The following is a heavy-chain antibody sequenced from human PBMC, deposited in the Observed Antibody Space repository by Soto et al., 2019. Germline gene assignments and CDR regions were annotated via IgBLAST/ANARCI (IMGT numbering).Heavy chain of an antibody. CDR1: GGSMRSGGYY. CDR2: IYYSGST. V-gene: IGHV4-31*11. Sequence: SETLALACAVSGGSMRSGGYYWSWIRQHPGKGLEWIGYIYYSGSTYYNPSLKSRVTISVDTSKNQFSLKLSSVTAADTAVYYCASSRTGYYDSSPYYFDYWGQGTLVTVSS. D-gene: IGHD3-22*01. CDR3: ASSRTGYYDSSPYYFDY. J-gene: IGHJ4*02.